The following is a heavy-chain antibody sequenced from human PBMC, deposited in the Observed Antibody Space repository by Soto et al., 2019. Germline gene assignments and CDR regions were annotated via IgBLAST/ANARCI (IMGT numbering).Heavy chain of an antibody. CDR2: IYYSGST. Sequence: PSDSLSITCTVSVGSISSTSYYWGWIRQPPGKGLEWIGSIYYSGSTYYNPSLKSRVTISVDTSKNQFSLKLTSVTTADTAVYYRARPDSRGYDNEVRFAYWGQGTLVTVSS. J-gene: IGHJ4*02. CDR3: ARPDSRGYDNEVRFAY. D-gene: IGHD6-25*01. CDR1: VGSISSTSYY. V-gene: IGHV4-39*01.